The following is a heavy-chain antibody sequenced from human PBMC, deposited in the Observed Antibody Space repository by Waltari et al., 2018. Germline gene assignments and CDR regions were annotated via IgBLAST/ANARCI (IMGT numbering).Heavy chain of an antibody. D-gene: IGHD1-1*01. Sequence: EVQLVESGGGLVKPGGSLRLSCAASGFTFSSYSMNWVRQAPGKGLEWVSSISSSSSYINYADSVKGRFTISRDNAKNSLYLQMNSLRAEDTAVYYCAREDNWNDGGIDYWGQGTLVTVSS. V-gene: IGHV3-21*01. J-gene: IGHJ4*02. CDR1: GFTFSSYS. CDR2: ISSSSSYI. CDR3: AREDNWNDGGIDY.